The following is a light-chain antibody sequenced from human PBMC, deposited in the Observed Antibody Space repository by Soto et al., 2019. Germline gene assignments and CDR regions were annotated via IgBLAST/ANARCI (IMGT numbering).Light chain of an antibody. CDR3: QQYNSYWT. V-gene: IGKV1-5*03. Sequence: DIQMTQSPSTLSASVGDRVTITCRASQSISSWLAWYQQKPGKATKLLIYKASSLESGLPSRFSGSGSGTEFTLTISSLQPDDFATYYCQQYNSYWTFGQGTKVEIK. CDR2: KAS. J-gene: IGKJ1*01. CDR1: QSISSW.